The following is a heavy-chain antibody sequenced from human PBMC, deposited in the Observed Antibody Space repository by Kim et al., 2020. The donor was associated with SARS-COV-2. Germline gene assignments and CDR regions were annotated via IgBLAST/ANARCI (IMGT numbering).Heavy chain of an antibody. D-gene: IGHD3-10*01. CDR3: ARDSQETLIWFGELFELDY. Sequence: GGSLRLSCAASGFTFSSYSMNWVRQAPGKGLEWVSYISSSSSTIYYADSVKGRFTISRDNAKNSLYLQMNSLRDEDTAVYYCARDSQETLIWFGELFELDYWGQGTLVTVSS. CDR2: ISSSSSTI. CDR1: GFTFSSYS. J-gene: IGHJ4*02. V-gene: IGHV3-48*02.